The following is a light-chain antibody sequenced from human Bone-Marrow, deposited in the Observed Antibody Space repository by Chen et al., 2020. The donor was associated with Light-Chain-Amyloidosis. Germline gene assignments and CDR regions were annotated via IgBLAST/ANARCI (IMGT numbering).Light chain of an antibody. V-gene: IGLV3-25*03. CDR2: RDT. Sequence: YELTQTPSMSVSPGQKATITCTGDDLPTKYAYWYQQKPGQAPVLGIHRDTERPSGISERFSGSSSGTTATLTISGVQAEDEADYHCQSADSSGTYEVIFGGGTKLTVL. CDR1: DLPTKY. J-gene: IGLJ2*01. CDR3: QSADSSGTYEVI.